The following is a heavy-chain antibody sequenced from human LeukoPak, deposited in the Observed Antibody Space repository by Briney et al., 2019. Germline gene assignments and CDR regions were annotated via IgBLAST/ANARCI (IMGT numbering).Heavy chain of an antibody. CDR1: GGSISGYF. CDR3: AREPTSGREPTSGRPLDY. D-gene: IGHD5-12*01. Sequence: SETLSLTCTVSGGSISGYFWSWIRQPAGRGLEWIGRIYSSGSNNYNPSLKSRVTMSLDTSKNHLSLNLSSVTAADTAVYYCAREPTSGREPTSGRPLDYWGQGTLVTVSS. J-gene: IGHJ4*02. V-gene: IGHV4-4*07. CDR2: IYSSGSN.